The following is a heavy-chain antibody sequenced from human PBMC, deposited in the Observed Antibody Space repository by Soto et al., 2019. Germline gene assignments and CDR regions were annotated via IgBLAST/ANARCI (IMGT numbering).Heavy chain of an antibody. CDR2: IRRKANSYTT. J-gene: IGHJ6*02. CDR1: GLIFSDYH. CDR3: AMLGGWSGGSSGMDV. Sequence: EVPLVESGGGLVQPGGFLRLSCAASGLIFSDYHMDWVRQAPGKGLEWVGRIRRKANSYTTEYAASVKGRFTISRDDSKNSLYLQMNSLKSEDTAVYYCAMLGGWSGGSSGMDVWGQGTTVTVSS. D-gene: IGHD6-19*01. V-gene: IGHV3-72*01.